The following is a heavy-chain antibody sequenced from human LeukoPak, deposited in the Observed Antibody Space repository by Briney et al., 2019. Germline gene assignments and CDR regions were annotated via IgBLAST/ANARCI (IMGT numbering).Heavy chain of an antibody. CDR2: ISGSGGST. D-gene: IGHD6-13*01. CDR3: AKGARGYSSSWYLGY. Sequence: GGSLRLSCAASGFTFSSYGMHWVRQAPGKGLEWVSAISGSGGSTYYADSVKGRFTISRDNSKNTLYLQMNSLRAEDTAVYYCAKGARGYSSSWYLGYWGQGTLVTVSS. J-gene: IGHJ4*02. V-gene: IGHV3-23*01. CDR1: GFTFSSYG.